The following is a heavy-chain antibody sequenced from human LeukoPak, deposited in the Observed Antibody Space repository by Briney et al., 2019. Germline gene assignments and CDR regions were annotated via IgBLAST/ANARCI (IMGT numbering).Heavy chain of an antibody. Sequence: GESLKISCKGSGYSFTSYWIGWVRQMPGKGLEWMGIIYPGDSDTRYSPSFQGQVTISADKSISTAYLQWSSLKASDTAMYYCARQGDKCYDFWSGYHPGAFDIWGQGTMVTVSS. CDR1: GYSFTSYW. CDR3: ARQGDKCYDFWSGYHPGAFDI. CDR2: IYPGDSDT. D-gene: IGHD3-3*01. V-gene: IGHV5-51*01. J-gene: IGHJ3*02.